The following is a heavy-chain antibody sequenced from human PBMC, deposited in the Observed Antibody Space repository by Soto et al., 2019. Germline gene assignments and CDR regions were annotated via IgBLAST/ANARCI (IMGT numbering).Heavy chain of an antibody. CDR3: AARITVFGLLIPPFDP. CDR1: GGSVNGYY. Sequence: SETLSLTCAAYGGSVNGYYWNWTRQPPGKGLEWIGEINHTGGTHYNPSLKSRVTMSVDTSKNQFSLRLSSVTAADTAIYYCAARITVFGLLIPPFDPWGQGTQVTVSS. CDR2: INHTGGT. V-gene: IGHV4-34*01. J-gene: IGHJ5*02. D-gene: IGHD3-3*01.